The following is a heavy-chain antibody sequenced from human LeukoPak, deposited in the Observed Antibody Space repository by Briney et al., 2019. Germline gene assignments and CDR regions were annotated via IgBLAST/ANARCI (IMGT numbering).Heavy chain of an antibody. V-gene: IGHV1-69*05. CDR2: IIPIFGTA. Sequence: GASVKVSCKASGGTFSSYAISWVRQAPGQGLEWMGRIIPIFGTANYAQKFQGRVTITTDESTSTAYRGLSSLRSEDTAVYYCASNNYYDSSGYYYWGQGTLVTVSS. J-gene: IGHJ4*02. CDR1: GGTFSSYA. CDR3: ASNNYYDSSGYYY. D-gene: IGHD3-22*01.